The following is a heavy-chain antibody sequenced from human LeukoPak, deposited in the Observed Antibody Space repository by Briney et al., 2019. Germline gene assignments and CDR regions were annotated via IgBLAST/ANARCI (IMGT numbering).Heavy chain of an antibody. CDR2: IYYSGST. J-gene: IGHJ5*02. CDR1: GGSISSSSYY. Sequence: SETLSLTCTVSGGSISSSSYYWGWIRQPPGKGLEWIGSIYYSGSTYYNPSLKSRVTISVDTSKNQFSPKLSSVTAADTAVYYCARASTVSITMVRGVIPEYNWFDPWGQGTLVTVSS. D-gene: IGHD3-10*01. V-gene: IGHV4-39*07. CDR3: ARASTVSITMVRGVIPEYNWFDP.